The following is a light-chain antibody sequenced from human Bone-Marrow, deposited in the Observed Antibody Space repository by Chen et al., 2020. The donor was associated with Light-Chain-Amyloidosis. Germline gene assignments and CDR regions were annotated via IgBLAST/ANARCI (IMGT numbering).Light chain of an antibody. Sequence: SYELTQPPSVSVSPGPTTRSTCSGDDFPTKYAYWYQQKAGQASGLVIHRDNERPSGISERFSGSSSGTTATLTISGVQAEDEADYHCQSADSSGTYEVIVGGGTKLTVL. CDR3: QSADSSGTYEVI. J-gene: IGLJ2*01. CDR1: DFPTKY. V-gene: IGLV3-25*03. CDR2: RDN.